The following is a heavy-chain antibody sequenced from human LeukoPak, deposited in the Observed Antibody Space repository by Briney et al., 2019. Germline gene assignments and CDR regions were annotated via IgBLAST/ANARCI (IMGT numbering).Heavy chain of an antibody. CDR1: GYTFTSYA. J-gene: IGHJ6*04. CDR3: ARDLVGYRSSTSCYGPPMDV. Sequence: GASVKVSCKASGYTFTSYAMNWVRQAPGQGLEWMGWINTNTGNPTYAQGFTGRFVFSLDTSVSTAYLQISSLKAEDTAVYYCARDLVGYRSSTSCYGPPMDVWGKGTTVTVSS. CDR2: INTNTGNP. D-gene: IGHD2-2*01. V-gene: IGHV7-4-1*02.